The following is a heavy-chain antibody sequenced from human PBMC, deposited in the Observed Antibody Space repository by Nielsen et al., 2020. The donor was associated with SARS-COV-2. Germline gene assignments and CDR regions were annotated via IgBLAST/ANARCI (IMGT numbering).Heavy chain of an antibody. CDR3: AREGYCSGGNCGWFDP. CDR2: IGTGGDT. D-gene: IGHD2-15*01. Sequence: GGSLRLSCAASGFTFNNYDMHWVRQATGKGLEWVSAIGTGGDTFYPGSVKGRFTISRDNARNSLYLQMNSLRAEDTAVYYCAREGYCSGGNCGWFDPWGQGTQVTVSS. J-gene: IGHJ5*02. CDR1: GFTFNNYD. V-gene: IGHV3-13*01.